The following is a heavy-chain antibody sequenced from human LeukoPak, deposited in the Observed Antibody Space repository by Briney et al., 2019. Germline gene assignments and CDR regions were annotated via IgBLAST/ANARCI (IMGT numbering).Heavy chain of an antibody. CDR2: IIPIFGTA. CDR1: GGTFISYA. J-gene: IGHJ4*02. CDR3: ARSLESKTRYFDY. Sequence: VASVKVSCKASGGTFISYAISWVRQAPGQGLEWMGGIIPIFGTANYAQKFQGRITITTDESTSTAYMELNSLKSEDTAVYYCARSLESKTRYFDYWGQGTLVTVSS. V-gene: IGHV1-69*05.